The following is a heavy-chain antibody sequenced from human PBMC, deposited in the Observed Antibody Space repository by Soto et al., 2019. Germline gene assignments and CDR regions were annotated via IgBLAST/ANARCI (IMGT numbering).Heavy chain of an antibody. CDR2: IWYDGSNK. D-gene: IGHD3-22*01. J-gene: IGHJ4*02. Sequence: PGGSLRLSCAASGFTFSSYGMHWVRQAPGKGLEWVAVIWYDGSNKYYADSVKGRFTISRDNSKNTLYLQMNSLRAEDTAVYYCARDSLYYYDSSGPITPNYFDYWGQGTLVTVSS. CDR3: ARDSLYYYDSSGPITPNYFDY. V-gene: IGHV3-33*01. CDR1: GFTFSSYG.